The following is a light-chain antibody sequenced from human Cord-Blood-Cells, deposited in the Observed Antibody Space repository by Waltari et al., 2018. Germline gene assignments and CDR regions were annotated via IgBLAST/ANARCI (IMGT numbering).Light chain of an antibody. Sequence: DIQMTQSLPSLSASVGDRVTITCRASQSISSYLNWYQHKPGKAPKLLIYAASSLQSGVPSRFSGSGSGTDFTLTISSLQPEDFATYYCQQSYSTPWTFGQGTKVEIK. CDR1: QSISSY. CDR2: AAS. J-gene: IGKJ1*01. CDR3: QQSYSTPWT. V-gene: IGKV1-39*01.